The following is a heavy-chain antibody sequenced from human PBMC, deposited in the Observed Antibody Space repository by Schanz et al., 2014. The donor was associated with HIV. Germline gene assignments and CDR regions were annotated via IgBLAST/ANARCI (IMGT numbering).Heavy chain of an antibody. V-gene: IGHV3-9*01. CDR1: GFTFSSYW. CDR2: ISWNSGSI. J-gene: IGHJ4*02. D-gene: IGHD1-26*01. CDR3: VKDFTASKGGFDY. Sequence: VQLVQSGGGLVQSGTSLRLSCKASGFTFSSYWMFWVRQAPGKGLEWVSGISWNSGSIGYADSVKGRFTISRDPAKNTLFLHMNNLRGDDTALYYCVKDFTASKGGFDYWGQGTLVIVSS.